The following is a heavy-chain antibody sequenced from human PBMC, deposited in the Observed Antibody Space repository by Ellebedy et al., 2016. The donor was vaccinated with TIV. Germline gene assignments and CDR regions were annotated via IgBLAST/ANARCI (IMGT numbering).Heavy chain of an antibody. J-gene: IGHJ3*02. CDR2: ISGSGGST. Sequence: GGSLRLSXAASGFTFSSYSMSWVRQAPGKGLEWVSAISGSGGSTYYADSVKGRFTISRDNSKNTLYLQMNSLRAEDTAVYYCAKDRPPNHIVVVIAIDAFDIWGQGTMVTVSS. CDR1: GFTFSSYS. V-gene: IGHV3-23*01. CDR3: AKDRPPNHIVVVIAIDAFDI. D-gene: IGHD2-21*01.